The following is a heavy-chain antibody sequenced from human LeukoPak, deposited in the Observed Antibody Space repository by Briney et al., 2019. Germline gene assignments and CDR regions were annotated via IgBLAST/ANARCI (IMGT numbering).Heavy chain of an antibody. V-gene: IGHV3-30*01. Sequence: GGSLRLSCAASGFTFSHYAMHWVRQAPGKGLEWVAVISYDGNEKYYADSVRGRLTVSRDSSKSTLYLQLNSLRAEDTAVYYCARAGEDVVFVATGGTPYSWFDLWGQGTLVTVSS. CDR3: ARAGEDVVFVATGGTPYSWFDL. CDR2: ISYDGNEK. CDR1: GFTFSHYA. J-gene: IGHJ5*02. D-gene: IGHD2-15*01.